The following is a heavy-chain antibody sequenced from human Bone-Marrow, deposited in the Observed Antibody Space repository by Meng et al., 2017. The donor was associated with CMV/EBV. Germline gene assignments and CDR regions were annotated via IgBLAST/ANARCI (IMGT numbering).Heavy chain of an antibody. CDR1: GDSVSSNSAA. Sequence: SQTLSLTCAISGDSVSSNSAAWNWIRQSPSRGLEWLGRTYYRSKWYNDYAVSVKSRITINPDTSKNQFPLQLNSVTPEDTAVYYCAREGIAAAGTHYYYYYGMDVWGQGTTVTVSS. D-gene: IGHD6-13*01. V-gene: IGHV6-1*01. J-gene: IGHJ6*02. CDR2: TYYRSKWYN. CDR3: AREGIAAAGTHYYYYYGMDV.